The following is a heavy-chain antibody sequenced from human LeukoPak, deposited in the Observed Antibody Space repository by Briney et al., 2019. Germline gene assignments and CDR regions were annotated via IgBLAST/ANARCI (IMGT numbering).Heavy chain of an antibody. D-gene: IGHD4-23*01. J-gene: IGHJ4*02. CDR3: ARDGYGGNSGLDY. V-gene: IGHV1-69*13. CDR2: IIPIFGIP. CDR1: GGTFRTFA. Sequence: SVKVSCKASGGTFRTFAISWVRQAPGQGLEWMGGIIPIFGIPDSAQKFQGRLTITADESTTTAYMELSSLRSEDMAVYYCARDGYGGNSGLDYWGQGTLVTVSS.